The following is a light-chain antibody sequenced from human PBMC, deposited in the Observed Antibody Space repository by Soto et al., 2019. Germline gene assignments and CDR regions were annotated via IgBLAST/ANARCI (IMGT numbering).Light chain of an antibody. CDR1: SSDVGGYNY. J-gene: IGLJ2*01. CDR3: SSYTSSSTLRV. CDR2: DVS. V-gene: IGLV2-14*01. Sequence: QSALTQPASVSGSPGQSITISCTGTSSDVGGYNYVSWYQQHPGKAPKLMIYDVSNRPSGVSNRFSGSKSGNTASLTISGPQAEDGADYYCSSYTSSSTLRVFGGGTKVTVL.